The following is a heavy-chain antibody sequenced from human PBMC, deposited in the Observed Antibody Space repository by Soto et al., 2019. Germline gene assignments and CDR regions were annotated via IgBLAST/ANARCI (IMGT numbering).Heavy chain of an antibody. CDR2: IIPIFGTA. V-gene: IGHV1-69*13. J-gene: IGHJ6*02. D-gene: IGHD2-2*01. CDR3: ARAKGGTYCSSTSCYPRYYYYGMDV. CDR1: GGTFSSYA. Sequence: SVKVSCKASGGTFSSYAISWVRQAPGQGLEWMGGIIPIFGTANYAQKFQGRVTITADESTSTAYMELSSLRSEDTAVHYCARAKGGTYCSSTSCYPRYYYYGMDVWGQGTTVTVSS.